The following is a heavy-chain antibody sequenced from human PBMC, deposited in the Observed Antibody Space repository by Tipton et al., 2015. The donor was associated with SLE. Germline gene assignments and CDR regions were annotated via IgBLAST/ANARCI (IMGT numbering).Heavy chain of an antibody. CDR2: VHKSGTT. J-gene: IGHJ5*02. CDR3: TRSLYNTNWFWFDP. CDR1: GASISSHY. Sequence: TLSLTCSVSGASISSHYWSWIRQPPGKGLEWIGDVHKSGTTNYNPSLKSRVTISLGTSTNQFSLRLSSVTAADTAVYFCTRSLYNTNWFWFDPWGQGTLVIVSS. D-gene: IGHD6-13*01. V-gene: IGHV4-59*11.